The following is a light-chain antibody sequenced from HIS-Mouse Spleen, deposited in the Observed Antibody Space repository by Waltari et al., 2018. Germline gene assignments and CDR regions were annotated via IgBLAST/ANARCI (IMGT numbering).Light chain of an antibody. V-gene: IGLV1-47*01. CDR3: AAWDDSLSGPV. CDR1: SPNIGRNY. Sequence: QTVLTQPTSASGTPGQRVTISCSGSSPNIGRNYVYWYQQLPGTAPKLLIYGNNQRPSGVPDRFSGSKSGTSASLAISGLRSEDEADYYCAAWDDSLSGPVFGGGTKLTVL. CDR2: GNN. J-gene: IGLJ3*02.